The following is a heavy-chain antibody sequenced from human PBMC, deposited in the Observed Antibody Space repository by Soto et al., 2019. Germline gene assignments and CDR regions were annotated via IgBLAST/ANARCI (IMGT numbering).Heavy chain of an antibody. D-gene: IGHD1-7*01. CDR3: AHRLTLTSTWNYGAFEF. Sequence: SGHTLVNTTQTLTLTCSLSGFSITTYGVGVGWVRQPPGKALEWLAFTYWDDDNRYNPSLKSRLSTMKDISRNQVVLTMTNMDTADTATYYCAHRLTLTSTWNYGAFEFWGQGALVTVSS. V-gene: IGHV2-5*02. CDR2: TYWDDDN. CDR1: GFSITTYGVG. J-gene: IGHJ4*01.